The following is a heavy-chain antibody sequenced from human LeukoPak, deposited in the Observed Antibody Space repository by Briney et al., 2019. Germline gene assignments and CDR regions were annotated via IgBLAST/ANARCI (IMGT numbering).Heavy chain of an antibody. D-gene: IGHD3-10*01. CDR1: GYTFTGYY. CDR3: ARGRLGTWFGELKA. V-gene: IGHV1-2*02. CDR2: INANSGGT. J-gene: IGHJ5*02. Sequence: ASVKVSCKASGYTFTGYYMHWVRQAPGQGLEWMGWINANSGGTRYAQKFQGRVTMTRDTSISTAYMELSSLRSDDTAVYYCARGRLGTWFGELKAWGQGTLVTVSS.